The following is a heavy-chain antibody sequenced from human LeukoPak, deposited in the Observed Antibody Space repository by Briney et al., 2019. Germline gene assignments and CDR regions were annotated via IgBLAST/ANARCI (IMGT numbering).Heavy chain of an antibody. CDR1: GYTFTDYF. CDR2: INSNSGGT. D-gene: IGHD7-27*01. J-gene: IGHJ4*02. V-gene: IGHV1-2*06. CDR3: ARDLSSTSNWEFDY. Sequence: ASVKVSCKPSGYTFTDYFIHWVRQAPGQGPEWMGRINSNSGGTEYEQNFQGRVTMTRDTSINTAYMALSGLTFDDTAVYYCARDLSSTSNWEFDYWGQGTVVTVSS.